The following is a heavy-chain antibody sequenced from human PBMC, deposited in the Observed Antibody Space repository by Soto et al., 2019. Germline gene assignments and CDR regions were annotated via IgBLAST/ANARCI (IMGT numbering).Heavy chain of an antibody. J-gene: IGHJ3*02. V-gene: IGHV3-30*18. CDR3: AKVHAPAIHSTFHI. Sequence: QVQLVESGGGVVQPGGSLRLSCEASGFTLSAYGMHWVRQAPGKGLDWVGAISSDGSKQSYGDSVRGRFTFSRDNSKNMLYLQMNSLRGDDTAVYYWAKVHAPAIHSTFHIWGQGTMVTVSS. CDR1: GFTLSAYG. D-gene: IGHD3-3*01. CDR2: ISSDGSKQ.